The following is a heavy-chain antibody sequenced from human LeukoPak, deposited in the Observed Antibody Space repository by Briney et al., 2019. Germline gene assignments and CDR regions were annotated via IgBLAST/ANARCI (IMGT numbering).Heavy chain of an antibody. D-gene: IGHD5-18*01. J-gene: IGHJ4*02. CDR1: GGSISSYY. Sequence: SETLSLTCTVSGGSISSYYWSWIRQPPGKGLEWIGYIYYSGSTNYNPSLKSRVTISVDTSKNQFSLKLSSVAAADTAVYYCARGGARGYADYWGQGTLVTVSS. CDR2: IYYSGST. CDR3: ARGGARGYADY. V-gene: IGHV4-59*01.